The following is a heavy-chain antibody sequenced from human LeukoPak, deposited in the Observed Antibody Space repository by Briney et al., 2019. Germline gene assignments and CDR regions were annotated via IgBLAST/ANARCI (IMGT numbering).Heavy chain of an antibody. Sequence: SETLSLTCTVSGGSISSRSYYWGWVRQPPGKGLEWIGTFYHSGSTYYNPSLKSRLIISVDTSKNQFSLKLSSVTAADTAVYYCARHFPGGSGYLHYFDYWGQGTLVTVSS. V-gene: IGHV4-39*01. D-gene: IGHD3-3*01. CDR1: GGSISSRSYY. J-gene: IGHJ4*02. CDR3: ARHFPGGSGYLHYFDY. CDR2: FYHSGST.